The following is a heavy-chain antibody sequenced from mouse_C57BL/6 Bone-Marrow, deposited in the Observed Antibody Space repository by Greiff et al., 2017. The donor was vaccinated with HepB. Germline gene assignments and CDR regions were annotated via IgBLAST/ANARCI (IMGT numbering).Heavy chain of an antibody. Sequence: VQLKESGAELVRPGASVKLSCTASGFNIKDDYMHWVKQRPEQGLEWIGWIDTENGDTEYASKFQGKAPITADTSSNTAYLQLSSLTSEYTAVYYCTAITTVVATDRYFDVWGTGTTVTVSS. CDR1: GFNIKDDY. D-gene: IGHD1-1*01. J-gene: IGHJ1*03. CDR2: IDTENGDT. V-gene: IGHV14-4*01. CDR3: TAITTVVATDRYFDV.